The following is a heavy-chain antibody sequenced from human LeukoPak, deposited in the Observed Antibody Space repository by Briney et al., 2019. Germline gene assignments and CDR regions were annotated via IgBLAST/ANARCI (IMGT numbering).Heavy chain of an antibody. CDR3: ARGIRGYFDWPPHPLFDY. Sequence: GGSLRLSCAASGFTFSSYDMHWVRQATGKGLEWVSAIGTAGDTYYPGSVKGRFTISRENAKNSLYLQMNSLRAGDTAVYYCARGIRGYFDWPPHPLFDYWGQGTLVTVSS. J-gene: IGHJ4*02. D-gene: IGHD3-9*01. CDR2: IGTAGDT. CDR1: GFTFSSYD. V-gene: IGHV3-13*01.